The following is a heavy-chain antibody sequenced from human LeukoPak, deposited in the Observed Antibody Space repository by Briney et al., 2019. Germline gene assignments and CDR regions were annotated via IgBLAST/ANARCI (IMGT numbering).Heavy chain of an antibody. V-gene: IGHV3-53*01. CDR3: ARAKGSYGDFLDY. CDR1: GFTVSSNY. Sequence: GGSLRLSCAASGFTVSSNYMSWVRQAPGKGLEWVSVIYSGGSTYYADSVKGRFTISRDNSKNTLYLQMNSLRAEDTAVYYCARAKGSYGDFLDYWGQGTLVTVSS. CDR2: IYSGGST. J-gene: IGHJ4*02. D-gene: IGHD4-17*01.